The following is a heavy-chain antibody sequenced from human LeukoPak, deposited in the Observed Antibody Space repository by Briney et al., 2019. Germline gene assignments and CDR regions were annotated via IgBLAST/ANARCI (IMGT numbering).Heavy chain of an antibody. CDR3: AKDPYQLLLSDAFDI. Sequence: GGSLRLSCAASGFTFSSYSMNWVRQAPGKGLEWVSSISSSSSYIYYADSVKGRFTISRDNAKNSLYLQMNSLRAEDTAVYYCAKDPYQLLLSDAFDIWGQGTMVTASS. V-gene: IGHV3-21*01. D-gene: IGHD2-2*01. J-gene: IGHJ3*02. CDR1: GFTFSSYS. CDR2: ISSSSSYI.